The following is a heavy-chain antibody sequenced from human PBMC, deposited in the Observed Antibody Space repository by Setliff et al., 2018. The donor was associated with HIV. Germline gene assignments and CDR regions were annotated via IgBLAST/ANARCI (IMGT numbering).Heavy chain of an antibody. CDR3: ARESGLKGSDY. J-gene: IGHJ4*02. CDR1: GGSISSSSSY. D-gene: IGHD6-25*01. Sequence: SETLSLTCTVSGGSISSSSSYWGWIRQSPGKGLEWIGSIYYSGSTYYNPSLKSRVTISVDTSKDQFSLRLSSVTAADTAVYYCARESGLKGSDYWGQGTLVTVSS. V-gene: IGHV4-39*02. CDR2: IYYSGST.